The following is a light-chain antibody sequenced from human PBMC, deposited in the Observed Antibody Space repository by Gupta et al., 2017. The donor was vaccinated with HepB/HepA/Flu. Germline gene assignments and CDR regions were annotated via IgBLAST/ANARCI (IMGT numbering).Light chain of an antibody. CDR3: MQGTYWPLT. J-gene: IGKJ3*01. CDR2: RVS. V-gene: IGKV2-30*01. CDR1: QSLVYNDGNTY. Sequence: DVVMPQSPLSLPVTLGQPASISCRSSQSLVYNDGNTYLNWFQQRPGQSPRRLIYRVSNRDSGVPDRFSGSGSGTDFTLKISRVEAEDVGVYYCMQGTYWPLTFGPGTKVDIK.